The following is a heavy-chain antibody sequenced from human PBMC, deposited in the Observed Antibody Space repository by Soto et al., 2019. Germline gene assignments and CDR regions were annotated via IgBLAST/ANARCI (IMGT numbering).Heavy chain of an antibody. Sequence: QVQLVESGGGVVQPGRSLRLSCAASGFTFNSYGMHWVRQGPGNGLEWVAFISYDSTKAYYADSVKGRFTMSRDNSNSALYVQMNRLTGEDTAVYYCARTRSAWSDFHYYPLDVWGQGTTVTVSS. CDR2: ISYDSTKA. J-gene: IGHJ6*02. CDR1: GFTFNSYG. D-gene: IGHD1-26*01. V-gene: IGHV3-30*03. CDR3: ARTRSAWSDFHYYPLDV.